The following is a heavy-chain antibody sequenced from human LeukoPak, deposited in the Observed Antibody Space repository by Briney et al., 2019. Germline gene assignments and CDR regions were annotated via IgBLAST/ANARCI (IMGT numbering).Heavy chain of an antibody. D-gene: IGHD4/OR15-4a*01. Sequence: PGGYLRLSCAASGFTFSSDGMHWVRQAPGKGLEWVAVIWYDGSNKYYADSVNGRFTISRDNSKNTLYLQMHSLRVEDTAVYFCARDPGAFPYFFDNWGQGTLVTVSS. CDR3: ARDPGAFPYFFDN. J-gene: IGHJ4*02. V-gene: IGHV3-33*01. CDR1: GFTFSSDG. CDR2: IWYDGSNK.